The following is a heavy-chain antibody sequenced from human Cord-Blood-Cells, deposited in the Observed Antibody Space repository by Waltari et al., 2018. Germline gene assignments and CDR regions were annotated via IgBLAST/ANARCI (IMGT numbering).Heavy chain of an antibody. CDR2: IYYSGST. CDR1: GGSICSYY. CDR3: ARDWHLADWYFDL. D-gene: IGHD6-19*01. V-gene: IGHV4-59*01. Sequence: QVQLQESGPGLVKPSATLSLTCTVSGGSICSYYWSWIRQPPGKGLEWIGYIYYSGSTNYNPSLKSRVTISVDTSKNQFSLKLSSVTAADTAVYYCARDWHLADWYFDLWGRGTLVTVSS. J-gene: IGHJ2*01.